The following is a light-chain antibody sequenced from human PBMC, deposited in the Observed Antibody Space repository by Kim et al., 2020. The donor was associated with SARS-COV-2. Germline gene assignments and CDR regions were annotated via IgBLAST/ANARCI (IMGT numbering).Light chain of an antibody. J-gene: IGKJ1*01. CDR3: QQSNNWPWT. CDR1: QSVSSN. CDR2: GAS. Sequence: EIVMTQSPATLSVSPAERATLSCRASQSVSSNLAWYQQKPGQAPRLLIYGASTRATGIPARFSGSGSGTEFTLTISSLQSEDFAVYYCQQSNNWPWTFGQGTKVDIK. V-gene: IGKV3-15*01.